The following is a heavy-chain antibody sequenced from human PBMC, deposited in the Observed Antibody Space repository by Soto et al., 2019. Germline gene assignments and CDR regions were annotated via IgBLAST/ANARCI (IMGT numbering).Heavy chain of an antibody. D-gene: IGHD5-18*01. J-gene: IGHJ6*02. CDR3: ARGGRYSYGYPDYFYGMDV. Sequence: SETLSLTCSVSGGSISPYYWSWIRQPPGKGLEWIGYIFYTGYTRDNTALKSRGTTSLDTSKNQFSLKLSSVTAADTAVYSSARGGRYSYGYPDYFYGMDVWGPGISVTV. CDR1: GGSISPYY. V-gene: IGHV4-59*01. CDR2: IFYTGYT.